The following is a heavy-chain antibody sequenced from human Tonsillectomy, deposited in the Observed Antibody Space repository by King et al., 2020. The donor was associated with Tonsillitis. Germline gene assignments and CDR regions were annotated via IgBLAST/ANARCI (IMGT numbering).Heavy chain of an antibody. CDR1: GFAFPTFT. D-gene: IGHD3-22*01. CDR2: ISKDGSNK. CDR3: AREGYYYGSSGYFYWFFDL. J-gene: IGHJ2*01. V-gene: IGHV3-30*01. Sequence: VQLVESGGGVVQPGKSLRLSCAASGFAFPTFTMHWVRQAPGKGLERVAVISKDGSNKYYADSVRGRFTVSRDNSENTLYLQMNSLRAEDTAVYYCAREGYYYGSSGYFYWFFDLWGRGALVTVSS.